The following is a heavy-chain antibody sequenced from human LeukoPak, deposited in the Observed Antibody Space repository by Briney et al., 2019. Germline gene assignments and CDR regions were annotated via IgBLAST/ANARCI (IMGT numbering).Heavy chain of an antibody. J-gene: IGHJ6*03. CDR1: GYTFTSYG. V-gene: IGHV1-18*01. D-gene: IGHD4-17*01. CDR2: ISAYNGNT. CDR3: ARVPTTVTPGYYYYYMDV. Sequence: ASVKVSCKASGYTFTSYGISWVRQAPGQGLEWMGWISAYNGNTNYAQKLQGRVTMTTDTSTSTAYMELRSLRSDDTAVYYCARVPTTVTPGYYYYYMDVWGKGTTVTVSS.